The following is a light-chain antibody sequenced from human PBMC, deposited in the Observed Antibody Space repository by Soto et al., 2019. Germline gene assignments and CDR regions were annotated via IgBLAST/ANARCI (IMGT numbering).Light chain of an antibody. CDR2: DAS. CDR3: KQYSSYSRT. J-gene: IGKJ1*01. CDR1: QGISTW. Sequence: DLPMTPSPYTLSASVVSLFTITCRASQGISTWLARYQQKPGTAPKLLIYDASSLESGVPSRFSGSGSGKECNLTISSLQPDDYATDYGKQYSSYSRTVGQGTKGDIK. V-gene: IGKV1-5*01.